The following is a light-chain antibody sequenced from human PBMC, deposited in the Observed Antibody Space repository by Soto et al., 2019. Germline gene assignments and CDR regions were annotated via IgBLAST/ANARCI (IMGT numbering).Light chain of an antibody. V-gene: IGLV2-14*01. CDR1: SSDIGTYDH. J-gene: IGLJ1*01. Sequence: ALTQPASVSGSPGQSITISCSGTSSDIGTYDHVAWFQQFPGKTPKLVIYSVSDRPSGVSYRFSGSKSGNTASLTISGLQADDEADYYCISYTVSRSYVFGNGTRVNVL. CDR3: ISYTVSRSYV. CDR2: SVS.